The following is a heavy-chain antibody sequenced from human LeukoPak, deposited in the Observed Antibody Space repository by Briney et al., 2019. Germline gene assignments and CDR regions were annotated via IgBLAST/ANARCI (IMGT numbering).Heavy chain of an antibody. CDR1: GFTFSSYA. J-gene: IGHJ4*02. V-gene: IGHV3-30*04. Sequence: PGGSLRLSCAASGFTFSSYAMHWVRQAPGKGLEWVAVISYDGSNKYYADSVKGRFTISRDSSKNTLYLQMNSLKPEDTAVYYCAKERVVVAARDEDYWGQGTLVTVSS. D-gene: IGHD2-15*01. CDR2: ISYDGSNK. CDR3: AKERVVVAARDEDY.